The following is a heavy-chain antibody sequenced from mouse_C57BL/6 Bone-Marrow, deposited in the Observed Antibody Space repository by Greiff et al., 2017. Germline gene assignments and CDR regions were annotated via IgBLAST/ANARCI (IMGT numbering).Heavy chain of an antibody. CDR2: IYPRSGNT. CDR1: GYTFTSYG. D-gene: IGHD4-1*01. CDR3: ARGGTIAWFAY. J-gene: IGHJ3*01. Sequence: QVQLQQSGAELARPGASVKLSCKASGYTFTSYGISWVKQRTGQGLEWIGEIYPRSGNTYYNEKFKGKATLTADKSSSTAYMELRSLTSEDSAVYFCARGGTIAWFAYWGQGTLVTVSA. V-gene: IGHV1-81*01.